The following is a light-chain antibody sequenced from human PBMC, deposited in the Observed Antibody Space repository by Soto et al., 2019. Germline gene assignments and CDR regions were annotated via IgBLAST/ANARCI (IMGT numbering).Light chain of an antibody. J-gene: IGKJ1*01. V-gene: IGKV1-5*03. CDR2: KTS. Sequence: DIQMTQSTSTLSASVGDRVTITCRASQSISNWLAWYQQKPGKAPKILIYKTSSLESGVPSRFSGSGSGTEFTLTISSLQPDDFATYYCQQYNGYRWTFGQGTKVDI. CDR1: QSISNW. CDR3: QQYNGYRWT.